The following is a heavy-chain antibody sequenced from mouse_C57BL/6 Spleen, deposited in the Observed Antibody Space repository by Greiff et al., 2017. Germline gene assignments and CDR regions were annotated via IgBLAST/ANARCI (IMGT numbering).Heavy chain of an antibody. CDR3: ASRGFLTTVDYAMDY. CDR2: ISSGSSTI. Sequence: VQLQQSGGGLVKPGGSLKLSCAASGFTFSDYGMHWVRQAPEKGLEWVAYISSGSSTIYYADTVKGRFTISRDNAKNTLFLQMTSLRSEDTAMYYCASRGFLTTVDYAMDYWGQGTSVTVSS. V-gene: IGHV5-17*01. J-gene: IGHJ4*01. CDR1: GFTFSDYG. D-gene: IGHD1-1*01.